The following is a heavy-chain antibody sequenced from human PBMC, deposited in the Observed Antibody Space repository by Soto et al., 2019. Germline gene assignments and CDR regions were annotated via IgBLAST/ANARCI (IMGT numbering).Heavy chain of an antibody. J-gene: IGHJ4*02. V-gene: IGHV1-69*02. CDR1: GGPYGKYS. Sequence: QVQLVQSGTEVKKPGSSVTVSCKASGGPYGKYSISWVRQAPGQGLEWMGRIIPIFDITNYAQKFQGRVTLPADKSTSTVYMDLSSLRSDDTAVYYCARSLLGDYYDSDGLDNWGQGTLVTVSS. CDR2: IIPIFDIT. CDR3: ARSLLGDYYDSDGLDN. D-gene: IGHD3-22*01.